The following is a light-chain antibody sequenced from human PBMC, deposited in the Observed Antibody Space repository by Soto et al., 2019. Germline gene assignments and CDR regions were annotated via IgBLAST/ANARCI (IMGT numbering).Light chain of an antibody. V-gene: IGKV1-33*01. J-gene: IGKJ2*01. Sequence: DIQMTQSPSSLSASVGDRVTITCQASHDITKYLNWYQQKPGKTPKLLIYDASNLETGVPSRFSGSGSGTDFTFIISSLQAEDFAKYYFQHCRNLPYTFGQGTRLEI. CDR3: QHCRNLPYT. CDR1: HDITKY. CDR2: DAS.